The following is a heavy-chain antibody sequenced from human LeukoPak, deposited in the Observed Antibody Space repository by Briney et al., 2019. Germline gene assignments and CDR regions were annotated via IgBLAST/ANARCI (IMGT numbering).Heavy chain of an antibody. CDR3: AREPGFDSSGYLNWFDP. CDR1: GGSVSSGRFY. J-gene: IGHJ5*02. V-gene: IGHV4-61*01. Sequence: PSETLSLTCSVSGGSVSSGRFYWTWIRQPPGKGLEWIACISYSGSTKYNPSLKSRVTISVDTSKNQLSLKLSSVTAADTAVYYCAREPGFDSSGYLNWFDPWGQGTLVTVSS. D-gene: IGHD3-22*01. CDR2: ISYSGST.